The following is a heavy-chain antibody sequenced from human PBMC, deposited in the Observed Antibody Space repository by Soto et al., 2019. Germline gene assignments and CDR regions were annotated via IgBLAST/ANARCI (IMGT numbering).Heavy chain of an antibody. CDR2: ITGSGDNT. Sequence: PGGSLRLSCAGSGFIFSNYAMGWVRQAPGKGLEWFSAITGSGDNTYYVDSVKGRFTISRDNSRSTLYLQMGSLRAEDTAVYYCAKFGSISWSHHYYFDYCGQGSLVTVSS. J-gene: IGHJ4*02. D-gene: IGHD2-15*01. CDR3: AKFGSISWSHHYYFDY. V-gene: IGHV3-23*01. CDR1: GFIFSNYA.